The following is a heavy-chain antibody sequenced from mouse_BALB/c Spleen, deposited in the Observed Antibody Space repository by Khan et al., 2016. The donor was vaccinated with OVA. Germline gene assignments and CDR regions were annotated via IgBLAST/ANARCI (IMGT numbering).Heavy chain of an antibody. V-gene: IGHV9-3-1*01. D-gene: IGHD2-4*01. Sequence: QIQLVQSGPELKKPGETVKISCKASGYTFTNYGMNWVKQAPGKGLKWMGWINTYTGEPTYADDFKGRIAISLETSASTAYLQINTLKNEDTATXFCTREYDCGAWFAYWGQGTLVTVSA. J-gene: IGHJ3*01. CDR3: TREYDCGAWFAY. CDR2: INTYTGEP. CDR1: GYTFTNYG.